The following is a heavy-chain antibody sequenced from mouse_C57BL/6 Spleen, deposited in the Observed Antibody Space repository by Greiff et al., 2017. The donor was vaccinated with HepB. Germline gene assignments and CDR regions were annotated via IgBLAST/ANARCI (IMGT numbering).Heavy chain of an antibody. D-gene: IGHD2-1*01. CDR1: GFTFTDYY. Sequence: EVQRVESGGGLVQPGGSLSLSCAASGFTFTDYYMSWVRQPPGKALEWLGFIRNKANGYTTEYSASVKGRFTISRDNSQSILYLQMNALRAEDSATYYCASSYGNPLYYAMDYWGQGTSVTVSS. V-gene: IGHV7-3*01. CDR3: ASSYGNPLYYAMDY. J-gene: IGHJ4*01. CDR2: IRNKANGYTT.